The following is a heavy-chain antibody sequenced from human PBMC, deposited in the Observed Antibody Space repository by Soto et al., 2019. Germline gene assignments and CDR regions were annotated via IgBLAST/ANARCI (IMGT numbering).Heavy chain of an antibody. V-gene: IGHV4-31*03. Sequence: SETLSLTCTVSGGSISSGGYYWSWIRQHPGKGLEWIGYIYYSGSTYYNPSLKSRIIISVDTSKNQFSLKLSSVTAADTAVYYCANSYSGSYRSWGQGTLVTVSS. D-gene: IGHD3-10*01. J-gene: IGHJ5*02. CDR1: GGSISSGGYY. CDR2: IYYSGST. CDR3: ANSYSGSYRS.